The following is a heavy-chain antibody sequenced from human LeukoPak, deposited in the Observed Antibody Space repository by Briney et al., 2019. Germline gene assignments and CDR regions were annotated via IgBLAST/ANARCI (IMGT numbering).Heavy chain of an antibody. Sequence: GGSLRLSCAASGFTFSSYSMNWVRQAPGKGLEWVSYISSSSSTIYYADSVKGRFTISRDNAKNSLYLQMNSLRAEDTAVYYCARGDDYYDSSGQNRDYWDQGTLVTVSS. D-gene: IGHD3-22*01. J-gene: IGHJ4*02. V-gene: IGHV3-48*01. CDR1: GFTFSSYS. CDR3: ARGDDYYDSSGQNRDY. CDR2: ISSSSSTI.